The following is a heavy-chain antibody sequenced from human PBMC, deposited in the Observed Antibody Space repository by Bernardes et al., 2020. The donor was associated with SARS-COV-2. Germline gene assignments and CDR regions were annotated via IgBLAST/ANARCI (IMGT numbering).Heavy chain of an antibody. CDR1: GFTFDDYA. CDR2: ISWNSGSI. D-gene: IGHD4-17*01. V-gene: IGHV3-9*01. CDR3: AKVTGDYVFDY. J-gene: IGHJ4*02. Sequence: GGSLRLSCAASGFTFDDYAMHWVRQAPGKGLEWVSGISWNSGSIGYADSVKGRFTISRDNAKNSLYLQMNSLRAEDTALYYCAKVTGDYVFDYWGQGTLVTVSS.